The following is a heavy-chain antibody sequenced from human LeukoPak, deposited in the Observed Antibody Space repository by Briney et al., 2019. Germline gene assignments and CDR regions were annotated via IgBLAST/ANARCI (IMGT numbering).Heavy chain of an antibody. CDR2: IDASGSA. Sequence: PSETLSLTCTVSGGSVSSGRNYWRWIRQPTGQGLVCVVYIDASGSANYKPSLKSRVAVSVDTSKNQFSLKLSAVTAADTAVYYYARDGAPYYDILTGYNHQVDYGMDVWGQGNTVTVSS. D-gene: IGHD3-9*01. V-gene: IGHV4-61*01. J-gene: IGHJ6*02. CDR3: ARDGAPYYDILTGYNHQVDYGMDV. CDR1: GGSVSSGRNY.